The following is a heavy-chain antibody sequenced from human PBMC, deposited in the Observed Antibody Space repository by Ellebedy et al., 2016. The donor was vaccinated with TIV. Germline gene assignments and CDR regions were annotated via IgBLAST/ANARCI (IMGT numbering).Heavy chain of an antibody. CDR2: IYSSGRT. V-gene: IGHV4-59*01. CDR1: GGSISSYY. D-gene: IGHD1-14*01. J-gene: IGHJ3*01. Sequence: SETLSLXXTVSGGSISSYYWSWIRQPPGKGLEWIGYIYSSGRTNYNPSLKGRVTMSVDTSKNQFSLRLSSVPAADTAGYYRARTTAFDVWGQGTMVTVSS. CDR3: ARTTAFDV.